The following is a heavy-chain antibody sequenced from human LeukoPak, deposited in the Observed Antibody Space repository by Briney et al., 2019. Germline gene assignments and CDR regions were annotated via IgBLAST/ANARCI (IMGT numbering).Heavy chain of an antibody. Sequence: SETLSLTCTVSGYSISSGYYWGWIRQPPGKGLEWIGSGSTYYNPSLKSRVTISVDTSKNQFSLKLSSVTAADTAVYYCARHRTLDYGDYDYYFDYWGQGTLVTVSS. J-gene: IGHJ4*02. CDR1: GYSISSGYY. CDR3: ARHRTLDYGDYDYYFDY. CDR2: SGST. D-gene: IGHD4-17*01. V-gene: IGHV4-38-2*02.